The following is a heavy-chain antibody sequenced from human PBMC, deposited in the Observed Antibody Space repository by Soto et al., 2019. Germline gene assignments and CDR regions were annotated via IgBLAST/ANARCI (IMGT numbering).Heavy chain of an antibody. CDR2: IDPSDSYT. CDR1: GYSFTSYW. Sequence: PGKSLKISCKGSGYSFTSYWISWVRQMPGKGLEWMGRIDPSDSYTNYSPSFQGHVTISADKSISTAYLQWSSLKASDTAMYYCARTPYYYDSSGYRELYYYYGMDVWGQGTTVTVSS. V-gene: IGHV5-10-1*01. D-gene: IGHD3-22*01. J-gene: IGHJ6*02. CDR3: ARTPYYYDSSGYRELYYYYGMDV.